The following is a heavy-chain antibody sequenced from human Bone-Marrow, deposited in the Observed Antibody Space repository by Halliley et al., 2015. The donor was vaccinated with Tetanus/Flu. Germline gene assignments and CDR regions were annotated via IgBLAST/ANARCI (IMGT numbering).Heavy chain of an antibody. J-gene: IGHJ4*02. CDR3: ATAKDVGCWSGSRYSFYDN. V-gene: IGHV4-4*01. D-gene: IGHD3-3*01. CDR2: IYHSGGS. Sequence: IYHSGGSKYNPSLKSRVTISVDKSNNQFSLKLSSVSAADTAVYFCATAKDVGCWSGSRYSFYDNWGQGTLVTVSS.